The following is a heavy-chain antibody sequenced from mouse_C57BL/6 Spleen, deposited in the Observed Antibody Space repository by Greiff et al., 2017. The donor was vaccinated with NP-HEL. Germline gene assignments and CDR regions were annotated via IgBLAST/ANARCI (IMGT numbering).Heavy chain of an antibody. D-gene: IGHD2-3*01. CDR3: ARCHDGYYVFAY. V-gene: IGHV1-64*01. Sequence: QVQLQQSGAELVKPGASVKLSCKASGYTFTSYWMHWVKQRPGQGLEWIGMIHPNSGSTNYNEKFKSKATLTVDKSSSTAYMQLSSLTSEDSAVYYCARCHDGYYVFAYWGQGTLVTVSA. J-gene: IGHJ3*01. CDR2: IHPNSGST. CDR1: GYTFTSYW.